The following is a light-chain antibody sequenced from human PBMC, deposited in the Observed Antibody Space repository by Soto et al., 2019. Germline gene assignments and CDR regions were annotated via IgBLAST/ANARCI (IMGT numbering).Light chain of an antibody. V-gene: IGLV2-14*01. CDR2: AAI. J-gene: IGLJ3*02. CDR3: SSYTSSGVLV. Sequence: QSALTQPASVSGSPGQSITISCTVTSSDVGGYDFVSWYQHHPGKAPKLMIYAAIYRPSGVSNRFSGSKSGNTASLTISGLQAEDEADYYCSSYTSSGVLVFGGGTKLTVL. CDR1: SSDVGGYDF.